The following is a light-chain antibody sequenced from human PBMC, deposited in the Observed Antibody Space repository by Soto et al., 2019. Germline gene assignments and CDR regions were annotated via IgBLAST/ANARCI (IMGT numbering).Light chain of an antibody. J-gene: IGKJ4*01. Sequence: ENVLTQSPDTLSLSPGERATLSCRASQSVTTKLAWYQHKPGQAPRLLISGASSRASGVPDRFSGSGSGTDFTLTISSLQPEDFAVYYCQQRASLFTFGGGTKV. CDR2: GAS. CDR1: QSVTTK. V-gene: IGKV3-20*01. CDR3: QQRASLFT.